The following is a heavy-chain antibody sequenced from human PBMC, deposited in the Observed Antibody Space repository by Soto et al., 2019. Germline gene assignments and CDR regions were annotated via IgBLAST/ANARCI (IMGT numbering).Heavy chain of an antibody. D-gene: IGHD5-18*01. CDR2: VYYSCST. CDR3: ARVPVVTAMVDP. Sequence: TLSPTCKVSDCSIGVGDCYWWWMRQPPGKGLDWIRYVYYSCSTYYNPSLKSRVTISVDTSKNQFSLKLSSVTAADTAVYYCARVPVVTAMVDPWGQGTLVTVSS. J-gene: IGHJ5*02. V-gene: IGHV4-30-4*01. CDR1: DCSIGVGDCY.